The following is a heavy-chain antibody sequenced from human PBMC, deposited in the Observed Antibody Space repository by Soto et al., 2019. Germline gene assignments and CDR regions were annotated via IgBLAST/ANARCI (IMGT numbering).Heavy chain of an antibody. CDR3: ARGYCNGGSCYPGIY. CDR2: ITGSSSAI. Sequence: EVHLVESGGGSVQPGGSLRLSCAASGFTFNSYSMHWVREAPGKGLEWVSYITGSSSAIYYSESVKGRFTISRDNAKNSLSLQMNSLRDEDTAVYYCARGYCNGGSCYPGIYLGQGTLVSVSS. V-gene: IGHV3-48*02. J-gene: IGHJ4*02. CDR1: GFTFNSYS. D-gene: IGHD2-15*01.